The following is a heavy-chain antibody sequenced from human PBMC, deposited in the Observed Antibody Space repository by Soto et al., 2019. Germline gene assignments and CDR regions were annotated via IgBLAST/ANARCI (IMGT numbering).Heavy chain of an antibody. V-gene: IGHV1-69*01. CDR3: ASKEATYYYDSSGYSTEYFQH. Sequence: QVQLVQSGAEVKKPGSSVKVSCKASGGTFSSYAISWVRQAPGQGLEWMGGIIPIFGTANYAQKFQGRVTITADESTSTAYMELSSLRSEDTAVYYCASKEATYYYDSSGYSTEYFQHWGQGTLVTVSS. J-gene: IGHJ1*01. D-gene: IGHD3-22*01. CDR1: GGTFSSYA. CDR2: IIPIFGTA.